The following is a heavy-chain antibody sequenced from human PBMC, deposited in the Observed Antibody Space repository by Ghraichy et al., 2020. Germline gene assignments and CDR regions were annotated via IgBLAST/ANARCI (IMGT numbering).Heavy chain of an antibody. CDR1: GFTFSSYA. CDR2: ISGSGGST. D-gene: IGHD2-21*02. Sequence: GESLNISCAASGFTFSSYAMSWVRQAPGKGLEWVSAISGSGGSTYYADSVKGRFTISRDNSKNTLYLQMNSLRAEDTAVYYCAKGCGGDCYLPWFDPWGQGTLVTVSS. V-gene: IGHV3-23*01. J-gene: IGHJ5*02. CDR3: AKGCGGDCYLPWFDP.